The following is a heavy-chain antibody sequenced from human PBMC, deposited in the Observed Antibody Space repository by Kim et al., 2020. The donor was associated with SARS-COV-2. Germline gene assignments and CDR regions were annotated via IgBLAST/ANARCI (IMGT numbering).Heavy chain of an antibody. D-gene: IGHD3-10*01. V-gene: IGHV3-49*03. CDR2: IRSKAYGGTT. Sequence: GGSLRLSCTASGFTFGDYAMSWFRQAPGKGLEWVGFIRSKAYGGTTEYAASVKGRFTISRDDSKSIAYLQMNSLKTEDTAVYYCTRGGILWFGELWPPRFDYWGQGTLVTVSS. CDR3: TRGGILWFGELWPPRFDY. J-gene: IGHJ4*02. CDR1: GFTFGDYA.